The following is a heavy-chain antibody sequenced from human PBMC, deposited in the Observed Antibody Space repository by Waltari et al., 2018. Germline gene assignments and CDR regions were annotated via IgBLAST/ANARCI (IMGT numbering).Heavy chain of an antibody. Sequence: QVQLQESGPGLVKPSETLSLTCTVSGGSISSYYWSWIRQPAGEGLGGIGRIYTSGSTNYTPSLKSRVTMSVDTSKNQFSLKLSSVTAADTAVYYCARDSRLLLWFGELSSYRWYFDLWGRGTLVTVSS. CDR1: GGSISSYY. CDR2: IYTSGST. J-gene: IGHJ2*01. D-gene: IGHD3-10*01. CDR3: ARDSRLLLWFGELSSYRWYFDL. V-gene: IGHV4-4*07.